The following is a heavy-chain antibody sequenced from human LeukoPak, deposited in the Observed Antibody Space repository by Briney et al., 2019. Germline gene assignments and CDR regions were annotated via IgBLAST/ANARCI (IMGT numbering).Heavy chain of an antibody. J-gene: IGHJ4*02. Sequence: ASVKGSCKASGGTFSSYTISWVRQAPGQGLEWMGRIIPILGIANYAQKFQGRVTITADKSTSTAYMELSSLRSEDTAVYHCARVRYCSGGSCSPDFDYWGQGTLVTVSS. D-gene: IGHD2-15*01. CDR2: IIPILGIA. CDR3: ARVRYCSGGSCSPDFDY. CDR1: GGTFSSYT. V-gene: IGHV1-69*02.